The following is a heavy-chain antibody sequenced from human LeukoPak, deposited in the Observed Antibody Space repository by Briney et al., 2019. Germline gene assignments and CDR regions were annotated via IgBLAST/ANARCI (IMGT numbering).Heavy chain of an antibody. V-gene: IGHV3-30*03. J-gene: IGHJ3*02. Sequence: GRSLRLSCAASGFTFSSYGMHWVRQAPGKGLEWVAVISYDGSNKYYADSVKGRFTISRDNSKNTLYLQMNSLRAEDTAVYYCATDYYDSSGPNGDAFDIWGQGTMVTVSS. CDR3: ATDYYDSSGPNGDAFDI. CDR2: ISYDGSNK. D-gene: IGHD3-22*01. CDR1: GFTFSSYG.